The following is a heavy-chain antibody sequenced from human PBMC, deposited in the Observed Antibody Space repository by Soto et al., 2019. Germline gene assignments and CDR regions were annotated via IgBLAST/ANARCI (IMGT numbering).Heavy chain of an antibody. D-gene: IGHD6-6*01. J-gene: IGHJ6*03. V-gene: IGHV1-58*02. CDR1: GFTFTSSA. CDR3: AADSEAARPHYYYYYMDV. Sequence: GASVKVSCKASGFTFTSSAMQWVRQARGQRLEWIGWIVVGSGNTNYAQKFQERVTITRDMSTSTAYMELSSLRSEDTAVYYCAADSEAARPHYYYYYMDVWGKGTTVTV. CDR2: IVVGSGNT.